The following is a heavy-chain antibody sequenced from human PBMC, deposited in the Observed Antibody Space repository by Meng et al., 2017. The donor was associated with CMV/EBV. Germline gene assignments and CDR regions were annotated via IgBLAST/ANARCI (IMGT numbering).Heavy chain of an antibody. CDR1: GFTSNNHW. CDR2: INADGSRI. D-gene: IGHD1-26*01. Sequence: EGHLGGSGGGLVQPGGSLRLSCAASGFTSNNHWMHWVRQAPGKGLMWVSRINADGSRINYADSVKGRFTMSRDDAKNTLYLQMNSLRDEDTAVYYCARGVAESLGWEMGYWGQGTLVTVSS. J-gene: IGHJ4*02. CDR3: ARGVAESLGWEMGY. V-gene: IGHV3-74*01.